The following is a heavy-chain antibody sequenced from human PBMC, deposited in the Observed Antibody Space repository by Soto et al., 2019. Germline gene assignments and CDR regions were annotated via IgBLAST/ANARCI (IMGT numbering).Heavy chain of an antibody. CDR2: ISSSSSYT. Sequence: QVQLVESGGGLVKPGGSLRLSCAASGFAFSDYYMSWIRQAPGKGLEWVSYISSSSSYTNYADSVTGRFTISRDNAKNSLSLQMNSLRAEDTAVYYCARVPSCGGDCYSDYWGQGTLVTVSS. J-gene: IGHJ4*02. CDR3: ARVPSCGGDCYSDY. D-gene: IGHD2-21*02. CDR1: GFAFSDYY. V-gene: IGHV3-11*05.